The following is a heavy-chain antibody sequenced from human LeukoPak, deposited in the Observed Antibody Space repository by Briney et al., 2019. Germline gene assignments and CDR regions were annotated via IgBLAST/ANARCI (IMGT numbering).Heavy chain of an antibody. CDR1: GYTFTSYG. D-gene: IGHD2-15*01. V-gene: IGHV1-18*04. CDR3: ARDCLRLGFGVGGSCYSGCDAFDI. CDR2: ISAYNGNT. Sequence: GFSVKVSCKASGYTFTSYGISWVRQAPGQGLEGMGWISAYNGNTNYAQKLQGRVTMTTDTSTSTGYMELRSLSSDDTAVYSCARDCLRLGFGVGGSCYSGCDAFDIWGQGTMVTVSS. J-gene: IGHJ3*02.